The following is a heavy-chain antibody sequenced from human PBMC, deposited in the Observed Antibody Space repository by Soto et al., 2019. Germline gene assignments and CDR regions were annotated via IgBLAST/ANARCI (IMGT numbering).Heavy chain of an antibody. CDR1: GFTCSSYA. CDR3: AKNGAVFAAFDI. CDR2: ISGSGGST. V-gene: IGHV3-23*01. J-gene: IGHJ3*02. Sequence: GGSLRLSCAASGFTCSSYAMSWVRQAPGKGLEWVSVISGSGGSTYYADSVKGRFTISRDNSKSTLYLQMNSLRAEDTAVYYCAKNGAVFAAFDIWGQGTMVTVSS. D-gene: IGHD3-10*01.